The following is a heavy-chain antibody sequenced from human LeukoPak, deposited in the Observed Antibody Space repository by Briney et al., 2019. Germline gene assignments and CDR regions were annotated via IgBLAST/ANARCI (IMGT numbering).Heavy chain of an antibody. CDR2: INPNSGGT. J-gene: IGHJ4*02. V-gene: IGHV1-2*02. CDR3: ARDKSIAARPAFDY. CDR1: GYTFTCYY. D-gene: IGHD6-6*01. Sequence: ASVKVSCKASGYTFTCYYMHWVRQAPGQGLEWMVWINPNSGGTNYAQKFQDRVTMTRDTSITTAYMELSRLTSDDTAVYYCARDKSIAARPAFDYWGQGTLVTVSS.